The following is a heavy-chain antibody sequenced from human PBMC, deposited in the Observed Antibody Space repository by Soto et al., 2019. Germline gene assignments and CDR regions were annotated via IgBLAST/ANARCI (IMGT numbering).Heavy chain of an antibody. Sequence: SVKVSCKASGGTFSSYAISWVRQAPGQGLEWMGGIIPIFGAADYAQKFQGRVTITADESTSTAYMELSSLRSEDTAVYYCASHSSLRGYCISTSCYGYYYGMDVWGQGTTVTVSS. V-gene: IGHV1-69*13. CDR3: ASHSSLRGYCISTSCYGYYYGMDV. CDR2: IIPIFGAA. D-gene: IGHD2-2*01. J-gene: IGHJ6*02. CDR1: GGTFSSYA.